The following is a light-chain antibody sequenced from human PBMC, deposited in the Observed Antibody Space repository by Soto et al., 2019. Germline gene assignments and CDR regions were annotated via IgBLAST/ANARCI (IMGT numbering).Light chain of an antibody. CDR1: QSVSSN. V-gene: IGKV3-15*01. CDR2: GAS. J-gene: IGKJ1*01. CDR3: QQYDNWPQT. Sequence: EIVMTQSPATLSVSPEERATLSCRASQSVSSNLAWYQQKPGQAPRLLIYGASTRATGIPARFSGTGSGTDFTLTVSSLQSEDFAVYYCQQYDNWPQTFGQGTKVDIK.